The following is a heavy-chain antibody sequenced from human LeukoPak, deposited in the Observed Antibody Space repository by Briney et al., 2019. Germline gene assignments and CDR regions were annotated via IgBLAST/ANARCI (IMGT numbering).Heavy chain of an antibody. D-gene: IGHD2-15*01. CDR1: GGTFSSYA. V-gene: IGHV1-69*13. J-gene: IGHJ6*03. CDR2: IIPIFGTA. Sequence: GVSVKVSCKASGGTFSSYAISWVRQAPGQGSEWMGGIIPIFGTANYAQNFQGRVTITADESTSTAYMELSSLRSEDTAVYYCARSGRGHCSGGSCYADFYYYYYYMDVWGKGTTVTVSS. CDR3: ARSGRGHCSGGSCYADFYYYYYYMDV.